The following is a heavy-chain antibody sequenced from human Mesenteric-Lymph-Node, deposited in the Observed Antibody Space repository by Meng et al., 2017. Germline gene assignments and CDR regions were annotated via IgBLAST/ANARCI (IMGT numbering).Heavy chain of an antibody. V-gene: IGHV4-30-4*01. D-gene: IGHD2-15*01. CDR3: ARVGYCSGGSCSFRYFDY. CDR1: GGSISSGGYN. J-gene: IGHJ4*02. CDR2: IYYSGST. Sequence: HVPLAASGPGPLKPPQTLPFTCTVPGGSISSGGYNWSCIRQPPGKGLEWIGYIYYSGSTYYNPSLKSRVTISVDTSKNQFSLKLSSVTAADTAVHYCARVGYCSGGSCSFRYFDYWGQGILVTVSS.